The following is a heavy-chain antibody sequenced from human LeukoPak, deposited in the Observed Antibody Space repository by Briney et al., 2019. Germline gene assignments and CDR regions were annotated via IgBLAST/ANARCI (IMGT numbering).Heavy chain of an antibody. J-gene: IGHJ3*02. CDR3: ARAYADAFDI. CDR1: GFTFRGYY. Sequence: GGSLRLSCAASGFTFRGYYMTWIRQAPGKGLEWVSYITSSGSNVYYPDSAKGRFTISRDNAKNSLYLQMSNLRADDTAVYYCARAYADAFDIWGQGTMVTVSS. CDR2: ITSSGSNV. D-gene: IGHD4-17*01. V-gene: IGHV3-11*01.